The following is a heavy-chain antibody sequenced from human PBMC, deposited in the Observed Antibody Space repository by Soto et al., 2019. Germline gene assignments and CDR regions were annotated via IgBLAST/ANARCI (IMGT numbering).Heavy chain of an antibody. D-gene: IGHD1-1*01. CDR2: ISAHNGNT. Sequence: QVHLVQSGAEVKKPGASVKVSCKGSGYGFTTYGITWVRQAPGQGLEWMAWISAHNGNTNYAQKLQGRVTVTRDTSTSTAYLKLRSLRSDDTAAYYCARGRYGDYWGQGALVTVSS. CDR1: GYGFTTYG. V-gene: IGHV1-18*01. J-gene: IGHJ4*02. CDR3: ARGRYGDY.